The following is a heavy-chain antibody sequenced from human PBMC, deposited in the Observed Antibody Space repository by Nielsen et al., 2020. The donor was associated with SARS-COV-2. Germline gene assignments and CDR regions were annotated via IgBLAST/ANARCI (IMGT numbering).Heavy chain of an antibody. V-gene: IGHV3-7*01. D-gene: IGHD2-2*01. CDR3: ARDIGEYQLLSDGWFDP. J-gene: IGHJ5*02. CDR1: GFTFSSYW. CDR2: IKQDGSEK. Sequence: GGSLRLSCAASGFTFSSYWMSWVRQAPGKGLEWVANIKQDGSEKYYVDSVKGRFTISRDNAKNSLYLQMNSLRAEDTAVYYCARDIGEYQLLSDGWFDPWGQGTLVTVSS.